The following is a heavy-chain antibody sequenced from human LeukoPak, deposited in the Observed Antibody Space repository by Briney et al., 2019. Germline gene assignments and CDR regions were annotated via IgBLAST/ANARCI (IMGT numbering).Heavy chain of an antibody. J-gene: IGHJ6*03. CDR1: RFNFNNYA. CDR3: SRDRGVGYTWECYYYYMDV. CDR2: IGGSGVST. Sequence: PGGSLRLSCAVSRFNFNNYAMTWVRQAPGKGLEWVSAIGGSGVSTFYGDSVKGRFSISRDNSKNTLYLQMNSLRAEDTAVYYYSRDRGVGYTWECYYYYMDVWGKGTTVTVSS. V-gene: IGHV3-23*01. D-gene: IGHD3-16*02.